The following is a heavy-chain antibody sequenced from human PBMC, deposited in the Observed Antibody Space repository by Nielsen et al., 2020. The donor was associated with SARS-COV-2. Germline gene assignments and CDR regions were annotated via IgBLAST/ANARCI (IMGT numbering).Heavy chain of an antibody. CDR2: IKQDGSEK. D-gene: IGHD6-13*01. V-gene: IGHV3-7*03. Sequence: GESLKISCTASGFSFSLYSMNWVRQAPGKGLAWVANIKQDGSEKYYVDSVKGRFTISRDNAKNSLSLQMNSLRAEDTAVYYCARVEGSSWYFEYWGQGTLVTVSS. CDR1: GFSFSLYS. J-gene: IGHJ4*02. CDR3: ARVEGSSWYFEY.